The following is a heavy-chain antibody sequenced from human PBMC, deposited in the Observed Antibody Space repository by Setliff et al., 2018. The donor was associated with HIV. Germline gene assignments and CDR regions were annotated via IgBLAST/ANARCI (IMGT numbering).Heavy chain of an antibody. D-gene: IGHD3-22*01. V-gene: IGHV5-51*01. CDR3: ARIGDTSGYYFYIFDL. J-gene: IGHJ3*01. CDR2: IHPIDSDV. CDR1: GYSFTSYW. Sequence: PGESLTISCQGSGYSFTSYWIGWVRQMPGQGLEWMGMIHPIDSDVRYSPSFQGQVTISADKSITTAYLQWSSLKASDSAMYYCARIGDTSGYYFYIFDLWGQGTKVTVSS.